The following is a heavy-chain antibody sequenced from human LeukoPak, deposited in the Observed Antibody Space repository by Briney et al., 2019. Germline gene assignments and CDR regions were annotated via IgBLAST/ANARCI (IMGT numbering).Heavy chain of an antibody. CDR3: ARGRGEAAGLDH. J-gene: IGHJ4*02. V-gene: IGHV4-34*01. Sequence: SETLSLTCAVSGGGSFSDYSWNWIRQCPGKGLEWVGEITHAAILNYNPSLKGRVAISVDTSKSQVSLKLDSMTAADTAMYYCARGRGEAAGLDHWGQGTLVTVSS. D-gene: IGHD6-13*01. CDR1: GGGSFSDYS. CDR2: ITHAAIL.